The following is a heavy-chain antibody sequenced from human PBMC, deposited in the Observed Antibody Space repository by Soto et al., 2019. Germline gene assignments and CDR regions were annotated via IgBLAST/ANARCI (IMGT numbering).Heavy chain of an antibody. CDR3: ALKAAVGRKYYYYMDV. J-gene: IGHJ6*03. CDR1: GFTFSSYA. D-gene: IGHD1-26*01. Sequence: EVQLLESGGGLVQPGGSLRLSCAASGFTFSSYAMSWVHQAPGKGLEWVSAISGSGGSTYYADSVKGRFTISRDNSKNTLYLQMNSLRAEDTAVYYCALKAAVGRKYYYYMDVWGKGTTVTVSS. V-gene: IGHV3-23*01. CDR2: ISGSGGST.